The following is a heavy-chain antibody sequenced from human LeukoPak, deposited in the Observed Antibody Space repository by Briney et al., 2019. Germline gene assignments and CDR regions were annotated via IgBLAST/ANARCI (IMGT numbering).Heavy chain of an antibody. D-gene: IGHD2-15*01. CDR2: ISAYNGNT. J-gene: IGHJ6*02. V-gene: IGHV1-18*01. CDR1: GYTFTSYG. Sequence: ASVKVSCKASGYTFTSYGISWVRQAPGQGLEWMGWISAYNGNTNYAQKLQGRVTMTTDTSTSTAYMELRSLRSDDTAVYYCATSNCGGGSCPDSYYYYGMDVWGQGTTVTVSS. CDR3: ATSNCGGGSCPDSYYYYGMDV.